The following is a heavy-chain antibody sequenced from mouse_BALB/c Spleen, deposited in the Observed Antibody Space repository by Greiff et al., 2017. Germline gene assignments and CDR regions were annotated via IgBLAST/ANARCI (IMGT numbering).Heavy chain of an antibody. J-gene: IGHJ2*01. CDR1: GFAFSSYD. CDR3: ARHHYYGYYFDY. Sequence: DVQLVESGGGLVKPGGSLKLSCAASGFAFSSYDMSWVRQTPEKRLEWVAYISSGGGSTYYPDTVKGRFTISRDNAKNTLYLQMSSLKSEDTAMYYCARHHYYGYYFDYWGQGTTLTVSS. CDR2: ISSGGGST. D-gene: IGHD1-2*01. V-gene: IGHV5-12-1*01.